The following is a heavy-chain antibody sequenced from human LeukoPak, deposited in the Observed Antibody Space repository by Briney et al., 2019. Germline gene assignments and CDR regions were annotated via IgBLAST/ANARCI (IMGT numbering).Heavy chain of an antibody. CDR3: AGSVEDYYGMDV. J-gene: IGHJ6*04. CDR1: GFTFSSYE. V-gene: IGHV3-48*03. Sequence: PGGSLRLSCAASGFTFSSYEMNWVRQAPGKGLEWVSYISSSGSTIYYADSVKGRFTISRDNAKNSLYLQMNSLRAEDTAVYYVAGSVEDYYGMDVWGKGTTVTVSS. CDR2: ISSSGSTI. D-gene: IGHD4-23*01.